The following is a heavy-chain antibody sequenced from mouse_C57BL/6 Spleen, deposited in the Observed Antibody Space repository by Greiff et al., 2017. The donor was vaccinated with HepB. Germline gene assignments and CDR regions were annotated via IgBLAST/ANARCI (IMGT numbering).Heavy chain of an antibody. D-gene: IGHD2-4*01. CDR3: VRHDYDGLFAY. V-gene: IGHV10-1*01. CDR1: GFSFNTYA. Sequence: DVHLVESGGGLVQPKGSLKLSCAASGFSFNTYAMNWVRQAPGKGLEWVARIRSKSNNYATYYADSVKDRFTISRDDSESMLYLQMNNLKTEDTAMYYCVRHDYDGLFAYWGQGTLVTVSA. J-gene: IGHJ3*01. CDR2: IRSKSNNYAT.